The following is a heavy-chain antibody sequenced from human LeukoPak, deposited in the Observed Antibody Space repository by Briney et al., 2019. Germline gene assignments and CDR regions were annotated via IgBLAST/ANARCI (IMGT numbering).Heavy chain of an antibody. CDR3: ARHPTVTTGKQFDC. CDR2: IFYSGST. Sequence: SETLSLTCTVSGGSISSYYWSWIRQPPGKGLEWIGYIFYSGSTNYNPSLKSRVTISVDTSTNQFSLKLGSVTAADTAVYYCARHPTVTTGKQFDCWGRGTLVTVSS. CDR1: GGSISSYY. D-gene: IGHD4-17*01. V-gene: IGHV4-59*08. J-gene: IGHJ4*02.